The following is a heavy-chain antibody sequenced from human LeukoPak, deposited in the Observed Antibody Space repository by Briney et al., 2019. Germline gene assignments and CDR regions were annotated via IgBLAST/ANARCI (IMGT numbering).Heavy chain of an antibody. Sequence: GASVKVSCKASGYTFTSYDINWVRQATGQGLEWMGWMNPNSGNTGYVQKFQGRVTMTRNTFISTAYMELSSLRSEDTAVYYCARGLFIAARPDLGYWGQGTLVTVSS. J-gene: IGHJ4*02. CDR3: ARGLFIAARPDLGY. D-gene: IGHD6-6*01. CDR1: GYTFTSYD. CDR2: MNPNSGNT. V-gene: IGHV1-8*01.